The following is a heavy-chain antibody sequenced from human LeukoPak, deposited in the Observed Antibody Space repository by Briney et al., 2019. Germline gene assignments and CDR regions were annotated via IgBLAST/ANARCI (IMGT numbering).Heavy chain of an antibody. CDR3: ARDGSPYYDSSGTETDY. V-gene: IGHV3-7*01. D-gene: IGHD3-22*01. Sequence: PGGSLRLSCAASGFTFSSYWMSWVRQAPGKGLEWVANIKQDGSEKYYVDSVKGRFTISRDNAKNSPYLQMNSLRAEDTAVYYCARDGSPYYDSSGTETDYWGQGTLVTVSS. CDR1: GFTFSSYW. CDR2: IKQDGSEK. J-gene: IGHJ4*02.